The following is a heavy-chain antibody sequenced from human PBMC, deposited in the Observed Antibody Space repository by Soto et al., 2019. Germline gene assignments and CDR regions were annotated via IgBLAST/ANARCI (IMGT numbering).Heavy chain of an antibody. D-gene: IGHD3-10*01. J-gene: IGHJ6*02. CDR1: GFTFDDYA. V-gene: IGHV3-9*01. CDR2: ISWNSGSI. CDR3: AKDLRYGSGTDKGHYYYYGMDV. Sequence: EVQLVESGGGLVQPGRSLRLSCAASGFTFDDYAMHWVRQAPGKGLEWVSGISWNSGSIGYADSVKGRFTISRDNAKNSLYLQMNSLRAEDTALYYCAKDLRYGSGTDKGHYYYYGMDVWGQGTTVTVSS.